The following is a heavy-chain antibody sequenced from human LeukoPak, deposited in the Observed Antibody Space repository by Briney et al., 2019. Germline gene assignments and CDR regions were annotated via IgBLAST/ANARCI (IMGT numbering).Heavy chain of an antibody. Sequence: SETLSLTCTVSGGSINSSSYYWGWIRQPPGKGLEWIGSIYYSGSTYYNPSLKSRVTISVDTSKNQFSLKLSSVTAADTAVYYCAREGVAVADLGVGFDPWGQGTLVTVSS. J-gene: IGHJ5*02. CDR1: GGSINSSSYY. CDR2: IYYSGST. V-gene: IGHV4-39*07. CDR3: AREGVAVADLGVGFDP. D-gene: IGHD6-19*01.